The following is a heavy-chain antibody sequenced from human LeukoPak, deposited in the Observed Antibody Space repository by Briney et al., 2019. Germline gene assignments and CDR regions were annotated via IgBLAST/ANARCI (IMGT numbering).Heavy chain of an antibody. J-gene: IGHJ6*02. Sequence: GGSLRLSCAASGFTFSSYGMHWVRQAPGKGLEWVAVISYDGSNKYYADSVKGRFTISRDNSKDTLYLQMNSLRAEDTAVYYCARDSEFDARSYYYYGMGVWGQGTTVTVSS. CDR2: ISYDGSNK. V-gene: IGHV3-30*03. CDR1: GFTFSSYG. CDR3: ARDSEFDARSYYYYGMGV. D-gene: IGHD1-14*01.